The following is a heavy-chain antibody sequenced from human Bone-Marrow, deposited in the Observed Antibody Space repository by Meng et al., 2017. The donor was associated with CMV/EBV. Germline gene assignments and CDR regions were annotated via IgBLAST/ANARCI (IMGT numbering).Heavy chain of an antibody. CDR2: INPSGGTT. CDR3: ARGDYGGNSGFDP. Sequence: KASGYTVTRYFMHWVRQAPGQGPEWMGIINPSGGTTTYAQKFQGRVTMTRDTSTSTVYMELSNLRSDDTAVYYCARGDYGGNSGFDPWGQGTLVTVSS. D-gene: IGHD4-23*01. CDR1: GYTVTRYF. V-gene: IGHV1-46*01. J-gene: IGHJ5*02.